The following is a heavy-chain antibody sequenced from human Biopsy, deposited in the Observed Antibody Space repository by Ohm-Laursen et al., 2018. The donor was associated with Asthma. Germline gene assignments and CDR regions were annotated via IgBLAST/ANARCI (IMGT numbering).Heavy chain of an antibody. CDR2: ISYDGSTK. J-gene: IGHJ6*02. CDR3: ARDVVWFREVGGMDV. V-gene: IGHV3-30*03. CDR1: GFTFSTYA. D-gene: IGHD3-10*01. Sequence: SLRLSCTASGFTFSTYAIHWVRQAPGKGLEWVAVISYDGSTKYSADSVKGRFIVSRDISKNILSLQMNSLRPEDTAVYYCARDVVWFREVGGMDVWGQGTTVTVSS.